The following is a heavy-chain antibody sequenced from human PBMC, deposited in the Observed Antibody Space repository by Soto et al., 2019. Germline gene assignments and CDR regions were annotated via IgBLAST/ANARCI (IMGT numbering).Heavy chain of an antibody. CDR1: GGTFSSYT. CDR2: IIPILGIA. Sequence: QVQLVQSGAEVKKPGSSVKVSCKASGGTFSSYTISWVRQSPGQGLEWMGRIIPILGIANYAQKFQGRVTITADKATSAAYMELSSLRSEDTAVYYCARETVNCGGDCEGGYWGQGTLVTVSS. J-gene: IGHJ4*02. V-gene: IGHV1-69*08. D-gene: IGHD2-21*02. CDR3: ARETVNCGGDCEGGY.